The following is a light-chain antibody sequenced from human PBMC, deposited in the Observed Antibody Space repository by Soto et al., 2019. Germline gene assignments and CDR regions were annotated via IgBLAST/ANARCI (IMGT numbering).Light chain of an antibody. J-gene: IGLJ1*01. Sequence: QSALTQPASVSGSPGQSITISCTGTSSDVGGSNYVSWYQLHPGKAPKLMIYEVTNRPSGVSNRFSGSKSGNTASLTISGLQAEDEADYYCTSYTSSSAFVFGTGTKLTVL. CDR3: TSYTSSSAFV. V-gene: IGLV2-14*01. CDR2: EVT. CDR1: SSDVGGSNY.